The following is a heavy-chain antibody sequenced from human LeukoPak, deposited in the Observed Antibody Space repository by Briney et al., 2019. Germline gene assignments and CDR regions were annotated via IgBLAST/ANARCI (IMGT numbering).Heavy chain of an antibody. CDR2: ISGSGGST. V-gene: IGHV3-23*01. J-gene: IGHJ3*02. Sequence: GGSLRLSCAASGFTFSSYAMRWVRQAPGKGLEWVSAISGSGGSTYYADSVKGRFTISRDNSKNTLYLQMNSLRAEDTAVYYCAKDYGDPLGAFDIWGQGTMVTVSS. CDR1: GFTFSSYA. CDR3: AKDYGDPLGAFDI. D-gene: IGHD4-17*01.